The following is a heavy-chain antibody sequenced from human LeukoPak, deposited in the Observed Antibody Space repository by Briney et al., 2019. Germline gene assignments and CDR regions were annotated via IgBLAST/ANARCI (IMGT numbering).Heavy chain of an antibody. Sequence: GGSLRLSCAASEFTFNTHAMSWVRQAPGKGLEWVSGINGNGASTYYSDSVKGRFTISRDNSKNTLYLQMSSLRAEDTAVYYCAKDQGYYYLDYWGQGTLVTVSS. CDR3: AKDQGYYYLDY. V-gene: IGHV3-23*01. CDR1: EFTFNTHA. D-gene: IGHD2-15*01. J-gene: IGHJ4*02. CDR2: INGNGAST.